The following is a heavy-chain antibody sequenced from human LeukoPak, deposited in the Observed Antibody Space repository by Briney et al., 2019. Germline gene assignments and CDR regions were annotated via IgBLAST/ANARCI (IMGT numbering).Heavy chain of an antibody. Sequence: GGSLRLSCAASGFTFSSHSMNWVRQAPGKGLEWVSSISSSSSYIYYADSVKGRFTISRDNAKNSLYLQMNSLRAEDTAVYYCARAAMSYSSGQESGYWGQGTLVTVSS. V-gene: IGHV3-21*01. J-gene: IGHJ4*02. CDR2: ISSSSSYI. D-gene: IGHD6-19*01. CDR1: GFTFSSHS. CDR3: ARAAMSYSSGQESGY.